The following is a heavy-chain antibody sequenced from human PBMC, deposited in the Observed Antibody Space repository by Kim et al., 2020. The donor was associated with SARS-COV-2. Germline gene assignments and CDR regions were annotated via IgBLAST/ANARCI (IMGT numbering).Heavy chain of an antibody. CDR2: IIPIFGTA. V-gene: IGHV1-69*13. Sequence: SVKVSCKASGGTFSSYAISWVRQAPGQGLEWMGGIIPIFGTANYAQKFQGRVTITADESTSTAYMELSSLRSEDTAVYYCARHCSLCLDPDYWGQGTLVTVSS. D-gene: IGHD6-13*01. CDR3: ARHCSLCLDPDY. CDR1: GGTFSSYA. J-gene: IGHJ4*02.